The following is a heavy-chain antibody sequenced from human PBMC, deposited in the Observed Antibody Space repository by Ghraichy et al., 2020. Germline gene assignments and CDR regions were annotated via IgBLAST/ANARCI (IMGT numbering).Heavy chain of an antibody. Sequence: GGSLRLSCVASGFTFSSYAMSWVRQAPGKGLEWVSIISSSGGSTYYTDSVKGRFTISRDNSKNTLYLQMNSLRAEDTAVYYCARVNNGWNFDYWGQGTLVTVSS. CDR1: GFTFSSYA. CDR2: ISSSGGST. V-gene: IGHV3-23*01. CDR3: ARVNNGWNFDY. J-gene: IGHJ4*02. D-gene: IGHD1/OR15-1a*01.